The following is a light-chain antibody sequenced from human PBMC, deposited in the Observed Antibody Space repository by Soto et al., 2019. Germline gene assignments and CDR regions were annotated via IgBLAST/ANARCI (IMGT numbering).Light chain of an antibody. CDR2: YNN. J-gene: IGLJ1*01. V-gene: IGLV1-40*01. CDR3: AAWDDTLKRYV. CDR1: SSNIGAGYD. Sequence: QSVLTQPPSVSGAPGQRVTISCTGSSSNIGAGYDVHWYQHLPGTAPKLLIYYNNQRPSGVPDRFSGSKSGTSASLAISGLQSEDESDYYCAAWDDTLKRYVFGTGTKLTVL.